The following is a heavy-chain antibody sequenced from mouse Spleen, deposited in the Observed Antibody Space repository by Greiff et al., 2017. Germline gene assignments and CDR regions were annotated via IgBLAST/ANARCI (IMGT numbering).Heavy chain of an antibody. V-gene: IGHV1-55*01. CDR1: GYTFTSYW. CDR3: ARLSSMITTVAY. J-gene: IGHJ3*01. CDR2: IYPGSGST. D-gene: IGHD2-4*01. Sequence: QVQLKQPGAELVKPGASVKMSCKASGYTFTSYWITWVKQRPGQGLEWIGDIYPGSGSTNYNEKFKSKATLTVDTSSSTAYMQLSSLTSEDSAVYYCARLSSMITTVAYWGQGTLVTVSA.